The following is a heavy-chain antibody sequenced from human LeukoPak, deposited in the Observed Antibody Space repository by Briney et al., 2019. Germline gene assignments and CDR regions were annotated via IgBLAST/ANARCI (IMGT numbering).Heavy chain of an antibody. V-gene: IGHV4-61*02. D-gene: IGHD3-3*01. CDR1: GGSISSSSYY. J-gene: IGHJ3*02. Sequence: PSETLSLTCTVSGGSISSSSYYWGWIRQPAGKGLEWIGRIYTSGSTNYNPSLKSRVTISVDTSKNQFSLKLSSVTAADTAVYYCARARFLEWLQLAHAFDIWGQGTMVTVSS. CDR2: IYTSGST. CDR3: ARARFLEWLQLAHAFDI.